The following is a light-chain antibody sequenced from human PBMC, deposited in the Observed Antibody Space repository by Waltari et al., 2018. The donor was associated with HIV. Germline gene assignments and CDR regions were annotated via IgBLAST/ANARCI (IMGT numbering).Light chain of an antibody. CDR3: QVWDSGAVI. CDR2: ADS. CDR1: YIGTKS. J-gene: IGLJ2*01. V-gene: IGLV3-9*01. Sequence: YEVTQARSVSVTLGQTAKITCGGNYIGTKSVHWYQQRSGQAPTLVIFADSGRPSGVPDRFSGSSSGNLATLSINRVQSGDEADYYCQVWDSGAVIFGGGTKLTV.